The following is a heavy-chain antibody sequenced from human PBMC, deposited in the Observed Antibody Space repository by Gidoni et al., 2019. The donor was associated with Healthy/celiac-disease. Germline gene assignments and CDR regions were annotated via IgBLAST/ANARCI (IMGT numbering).Heavy chain of an antibody. J-gene: IGHJ4*02. CDR3: VKDRYSSSWYGDYFDY. V-gene: IGHV3-64D*06. CDR2: ISSNGGST. Sequence: EVQLVESGGGLVQPGGSLRRSCSSSGFTFSSYAMHWVRQAPGKGLEYVSAISSNGGSTYYADSVKGRFTISRDNSKNTLYLQMSSLRAEDTAVYYCVKDRYSSSWYGDYFDYWGQGTLVTVSS. D-gene: IGHD6-13*01. CDR1: GFTFSSYA.